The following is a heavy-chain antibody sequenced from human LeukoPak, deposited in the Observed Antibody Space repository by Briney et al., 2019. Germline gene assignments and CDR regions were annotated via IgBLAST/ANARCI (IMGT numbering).Heavy chain of an antibody. CDR1: GGSISSGSYY. Sequence: PSETLSLTCTVSGGSISSGSYYWCCIRQPAGKGLEWIGRIYSSGTTNYNPSLKSRVTISVDTSKNQFSLNLNSVTAADTAVYYCARDLSQYSYGTFDYWGQGTLVTVSS. CDR2: IYSSGTT. D-gene: IGHD5-18*01. V-gene: IGHV4-61*02. J-gene: IGHJ4*02. CDR3: ARDLSQYSYGTFDY.